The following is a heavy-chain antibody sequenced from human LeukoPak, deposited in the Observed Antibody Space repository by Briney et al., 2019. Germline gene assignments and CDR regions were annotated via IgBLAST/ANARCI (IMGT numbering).Heavy chain of an antibody. CDR2: IYYSGST. D-gene: IGHD3-3*01. CDR1: GGSISSYY. V-gene: IGHV4-59*01. Sequence: SETLSLTCTVSGGSISSYYWSWIRQPPGKGLEWIGYIYYSGSTNYNPSLKSRVTISVDTSKNQFSLKLSSVTAADTAVYYCARVHSSSLTIFGVGYAFDIWGQGTMVTVSS. J-gene: IGHJ3*02. CDR3: ARVHSSSLTIFGVGYAFDI.